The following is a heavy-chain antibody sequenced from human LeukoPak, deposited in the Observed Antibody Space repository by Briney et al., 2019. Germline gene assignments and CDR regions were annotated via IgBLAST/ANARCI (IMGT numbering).Heavy chain of an antibody. CDR1: GYTFTSYD. CDR3: ARGPPYYYDKPLYYFDY. V-gene: IGHV1-8*01. D-gene: IGHD3-22*01. CDR2: MNPNSGNT. J-gene: IGHJ4*02. Sequence: ASVKVSCKASGYTFTSYDINWVRQATGQGLEWMGWMNPNSGNTGYAQKLQGRVTMTTDTSTSTAYMELRSLRSDDTAVYYCARGPPYYYDKPLYYFDYWGQGTLVTVSS.